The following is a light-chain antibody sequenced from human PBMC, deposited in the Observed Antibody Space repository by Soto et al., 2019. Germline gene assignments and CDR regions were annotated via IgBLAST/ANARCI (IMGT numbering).Light chain of an antibody. J-gene: IGKJ1*01. CDR1: QSVTTW. Sequence: DIQMTQSPSTLSACVGDRVAITCRASQSVTTWLAWYQQKPGKAPKLLIYHASSLESGVPSRFSGSGSGTQFTLTISSLQPDDFATYYCQQYNTFWTFGQGTKVDIK. V-gene: IGKV1-5*01. CDR2: HAS. CDR3: QQYNTFWT.